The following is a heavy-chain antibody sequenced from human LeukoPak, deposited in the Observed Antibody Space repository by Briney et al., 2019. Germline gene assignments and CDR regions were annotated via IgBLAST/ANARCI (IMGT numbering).Heavy chain of an antibody. V-gene: IGHV3-53*01. J-gene: IGHJ3*02. CDR2: IYSGDNT. D-gene: IGHD4/OR15-4a*01. CDR1: GFTVSSNY. Sequence: GGSLRLSCAASGFTVSSNYMSWVRQAPGKGLEWVSVIYSGDNTDYADSVKGRFTISRDNSKNTLYLQMNSLRAEDTAVYYCAKSGASMVDSALDIWGQGTMVTVSS. CDR3: AKSGASMVDSALDI.